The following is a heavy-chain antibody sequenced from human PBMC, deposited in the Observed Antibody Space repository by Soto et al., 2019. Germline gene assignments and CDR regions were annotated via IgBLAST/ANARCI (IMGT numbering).Heavy chain of an antibody. V-gene: IGHV3-9*01. Sequence: EVQLVESGGGLVQPGRSLRLSCAASGFTFDDYAMHWVRQAPGKGLEWVSGISWNSGSIGYADSVKGRFTISRDNAKNSLYLQMNSLRAEDTALYYCAKDIKEEYQTTLWAFDIWGQGTMVTVSS. CDR1: GFTFDDYA. J-gene: IGHJ3*02. CDR2: ISWNSGSI. D-gene: IGHD2-2*01. CDR3: AKDIKEEYQTTLWAFDI.